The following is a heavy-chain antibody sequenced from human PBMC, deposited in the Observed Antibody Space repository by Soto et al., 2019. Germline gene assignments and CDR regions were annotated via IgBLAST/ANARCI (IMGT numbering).Heavy chain of an antibody. V-gene: IGHV3-21*01. CDR3: ARDWYYDSSGYLLDY. CDR1: GFTFSSYS. D-gene: IGHD3-22*01. CDR2: ISSSSSYI. J-gene: IGHJ4*02. Sequence: GGSLRLSCAASGFTFSSYSMNWVRQAPGKGLEWVSSISSSSSYIYYADSVKGRFTISRDNAKNSLYLQMNSLRAEDTAVYYCARDWYYDSSGYLLDYWGQRTLVPVSS.